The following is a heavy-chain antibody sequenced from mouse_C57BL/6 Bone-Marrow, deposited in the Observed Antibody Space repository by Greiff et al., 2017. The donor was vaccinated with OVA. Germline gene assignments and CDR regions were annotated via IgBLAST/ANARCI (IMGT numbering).Heavy chain of an antibody. CDR2: INSNNGGT. Sequence: VQLQQSGPELAKPGASVKIPCKASGYKFTDYNMDWVKQSHGKSLEWIGDINSNNGGTIYNQKFKGKATLTVDKSSSTAYMELRSLTSEDTAVYYGARGGYYDYDGGAWFAYWGQGTLVTVSA. V-gene: IGHV1-18*01. CDR1: GYKFTDYN. J-gene: IGHJ3*01. D-gene: IGHD2-4*01. CDR3: ARGGYYDYDGGAWFAY.